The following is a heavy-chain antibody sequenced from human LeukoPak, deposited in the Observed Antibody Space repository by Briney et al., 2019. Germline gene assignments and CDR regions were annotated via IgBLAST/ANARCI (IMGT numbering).Heavy chain of an antibody. Sequence: SQTLSLTCTVSGGSISSDGYYWSWIRQHPGKGLEWIGYIYYSGATYYNPSLKSRVTISVDTSKNQFSLKLSSVTAADTAVYYCAIDALGGVGTVDYWGQGTLVTVSS. D-gene: IGHD3-16*01. CDR1: GGSISSDGYY. CDR3: AIDALGGVGTVDY. CDR2: IYYSGAT. V-gene: IGHV4-31*03. J-gene: IGHJ4*02.